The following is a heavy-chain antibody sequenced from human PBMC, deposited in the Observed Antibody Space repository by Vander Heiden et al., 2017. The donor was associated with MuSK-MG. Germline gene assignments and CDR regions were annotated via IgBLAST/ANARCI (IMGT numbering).Heavy chain of an antibody. Sequence: QVQLQESGPGLVKPSETLSLTCTVSGYSISSGYYWGWIRQPPGKGLEWIGSIYHSGSTYYNPSLKSRVTISVDTSKNQFSLKLSSVTAADTAVYYCARDDDSSGYYFYFDYWGQGTLVTVSS. D-gene: IGHD3-22*01. CDR3: ARDDDSSGYYFYFDY. CDR1: GYSISSGYY. CDR2: IYHSGST. V-gene: IGHV4-38-2*02. J-gene: IGHJ4*02.